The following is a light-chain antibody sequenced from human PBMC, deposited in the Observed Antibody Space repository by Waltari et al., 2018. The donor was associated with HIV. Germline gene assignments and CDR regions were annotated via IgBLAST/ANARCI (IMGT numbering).Light chain of an antibody. V-gene: IGLV3-21*04. CDR2: YNA. Sequence: SYVLTQPPSVSVAPGKTAKITCVGNNIGTKSVHWYQQKPDQAPVLVIYYNADRPSGSPERLSGSNSGNTATLTINRVEPGDEADDYCHVWDTIIDHVVFGGGSKLTVL. J-gene: IGLJ2*01. CDR1: NIGTKS. CDR3: HVWDTIIDHVV.